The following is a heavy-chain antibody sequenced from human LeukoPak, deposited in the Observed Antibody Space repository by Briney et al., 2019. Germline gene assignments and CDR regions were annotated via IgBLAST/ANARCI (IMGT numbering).Heavy chain of an antibody. J-gene: IGHJ5*02. Sequence: ASVKVSCKASGYTFTSYYMHWVRQAPGQGLEWMGIINPSGGSTSYAQKFQGRVTMTRDTSTSTVYMELSRLRSEDTAVYYCARGYYYDSSGYYYGPRIDPWGQGTLVTVSS. CDR2: INPSGGST. CDR3: ARGYYYDSSGYYYGPRIDP. V-gene: IGHV1-46*01. CDR1: GYTFTSYY. D-gene: IGHD3-22*01.